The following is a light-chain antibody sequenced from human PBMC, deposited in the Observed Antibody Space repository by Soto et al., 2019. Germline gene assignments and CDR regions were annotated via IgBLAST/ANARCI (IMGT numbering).Light chain of an antibody. CDR1: HSVNSH. CDR2: GAS. Sequence: MMMTQSPATLSVSPGERVTLSCRTSHSVNSHVAWYQQKPGQAPRLLLYGASTRATGIPVRFSGSGFGTEFTLTISSLQSEDFAVYYCQQYNNWPPWTFGQGTKVYIK. CDR3: QQYNNWPPWT. J-gene: IGKJ1*01. V-gene: IGKV3-15*01.